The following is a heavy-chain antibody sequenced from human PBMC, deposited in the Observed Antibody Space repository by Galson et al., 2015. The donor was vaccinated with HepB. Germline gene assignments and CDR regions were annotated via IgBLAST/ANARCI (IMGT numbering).Heavy chain of an antibody. J-gene: IGHJ6*02. CDR2: INQDGSDK. CDR1: GFTFSDHW. Sequence: SLRLSCAASGFTFSDHWMSWVRQAPGKGPQWVAHINQDGSDKYYVDSVRGRFTISRDNAKNSLYLQMNSLRVEDTAVYHCARGHYGMDVWGQGTTVTVSS. V-gene: IGHV3-7*01. CDR3: ARGHYGMDV.